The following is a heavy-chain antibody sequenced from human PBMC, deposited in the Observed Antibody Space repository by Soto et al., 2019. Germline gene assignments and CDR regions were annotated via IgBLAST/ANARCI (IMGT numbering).Heavy chain of an antibody. J-gene: IGHJ6*02. CDR2: IWYDGSNK. CDR3: ARYTSTHYYYYGMDV. CDR1: GFTFSSYG. Sequence: QVQLVESVGGVGQPGRSLRLSCAASGFTFSSYGMHWVRQAPGKGLEWVAVIWYDGSNKYYADSVKGRFTISRDNSKNTLYLQMNSMRAEDTAVYYCARYTSTHYYYYGMDVWGQGTTVNVSS. V-gene: IGHV3-33*01.